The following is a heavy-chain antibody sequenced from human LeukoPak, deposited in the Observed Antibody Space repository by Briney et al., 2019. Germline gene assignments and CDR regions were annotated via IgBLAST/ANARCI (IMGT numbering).Heavy chain of an antibody. CDR1: GGSISSGSYY. D-gene: IGHD6-13*01. J-gene: IGHJ5*02. V-gene: IGHV4-61*02. Sequence: SETLSLTCTVSGGSISSGSYYWSWIRQPAGKGLEWIGRIYTSGSTNYNPSLKSRVTISVDTSKNQFSLKLSSVTAADTAVYYCARGLRTGYSSSRFDPWGQGTLVTVSS. CDR3: ARGLRTGYSSSRFDP. CDR2: IYTSGST.